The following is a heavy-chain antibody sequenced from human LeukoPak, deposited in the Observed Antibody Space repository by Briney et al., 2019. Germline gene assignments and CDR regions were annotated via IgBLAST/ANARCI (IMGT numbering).Heavy chain of an antibody. CDR1: GYTFTSYY. D-gene: IGHD3-10*01. Sequence: ASVKVSCKASGYTFTSYYMHWVRQAPGQGLEWMGIINPSGGSTNYAQRFQGRVTMTRDTSTSTVYMELSSLKSEDTAVYYCARGPRITMVRGGQWYYYMDVWGKGTTVTISS. V-gene: IGHV1-46*01. CDR3: ARGPRITMVRGGQWYYYMDV. CDR2: INPSGGST. J-gene: IGHJ6*03.